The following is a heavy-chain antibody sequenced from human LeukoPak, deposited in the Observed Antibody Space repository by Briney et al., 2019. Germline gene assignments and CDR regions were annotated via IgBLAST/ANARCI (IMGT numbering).Heavy chain of an antibody. J-gene: IGHJ6*03. CDR2: INPNSGGT. D-gene: IGHD3-3*01. V-gene: IGHV1-2*02. CDR1: GHTFTDYY. Sequence: GASVKVSCKAYGHTFTDYYIHWVRQAPGQGLEWMAWINPNSGGTNYAQKLQGRVTMTTDTSTSTAYMELRSLRSDDTAVYYCARVFNHDESEKDYYYMDVWGKGTTVTVSS. CDR3: ARVFNHDESEKDYYYMDV.